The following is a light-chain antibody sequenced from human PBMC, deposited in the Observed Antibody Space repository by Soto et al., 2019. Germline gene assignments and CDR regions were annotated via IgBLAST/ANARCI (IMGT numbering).Light chain of an antibody. Sequence: EIVLTQSPGTLSLSPGERATLYCRASQSVSSKYLAWYHQKPGQPPRLLMYGASNRATGIPDRFSGSGSGTEFTLTVSSLHPDDLATYYCQQYSGYSWTFGQGTKVDIK. J-gene: IGKJ1*01. CDR3: QQYSGYSWT. V-gene: IGKV3-20*01. CDR1: QSVSSKY. CDR2: GAS.